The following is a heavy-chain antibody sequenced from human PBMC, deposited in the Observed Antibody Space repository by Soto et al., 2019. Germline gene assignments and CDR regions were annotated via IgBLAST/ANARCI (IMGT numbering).Heavy chain of an antibody. V-gene: IGHV4-59*01. CDR3: ARVEMEATGLYYYYMDV. CDR1: GGSISIYY. D-gene: IGHD5-12*01. CDR2: IYYSGST. J-gene: IGHJ6*03. Sequence: SDTLSLTCTVSGGSISIYYWSWIRQPPGKGLEWIGYIYYSGSTNYNPSLKSRVTISVDTSKNQFSLKLSSVTAADTAVYYCARVEMEATGLYYYYMDVWGKGTTVTVSS.